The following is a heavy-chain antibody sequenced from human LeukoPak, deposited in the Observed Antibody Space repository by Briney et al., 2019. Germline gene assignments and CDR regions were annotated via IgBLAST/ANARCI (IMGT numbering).Heavy chain of an antibody. J-gene: IGHJ4*02. CDR3: ARLPDYYSRHGAPG. Sequence: SETLSLTCAVYGESLSNYYWSWIRQPPGKGLEWIGEINHYGSTNYNPSLKSRITISVDTSKNQFSLKPSSVTAADTAVYYCARLPDYYSRHGAPGWGQGTLVTVSS. CDR2: INHYGST. V-gene: IGHV4-34*01. CDR1: GESLSNYY. D-gene: IGHD3-10*01.